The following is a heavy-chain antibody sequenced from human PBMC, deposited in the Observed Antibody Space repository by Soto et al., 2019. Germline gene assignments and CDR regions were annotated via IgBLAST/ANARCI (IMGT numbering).Heavy chain of an antibody. CDR3: ARRGSAVSVATGFDP. V-gene: IGHV4-39*01. D-gene: IGHD1-1*01. Sequence: SVTMCVTCTVAGGNISTSTCCWDWISKPPGKGLEWIGSIYYIGNTYYNPSLKSRVTISIDTSENQFSLRLNSVTAADTAVYFCARRGSAVSVATGFDPWGQGTPVTVSS. CDR1: GGNISTSTCC. J-gene: IGHJ5*02. CDR2: IYYIGNT.